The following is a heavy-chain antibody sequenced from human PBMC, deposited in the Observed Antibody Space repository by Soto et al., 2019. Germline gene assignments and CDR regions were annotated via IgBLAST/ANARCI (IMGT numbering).Heavy chain of an antibody. CDR3: AKYYDITYYYMDV. D-gene: IGHD3-9*01. CDR2: ISGSGGST. J-gene: IGHJ6*03. V-gene: IGHV3-23*01. Sequence: PGGSLRLSCAASGFTFISYAMSWVRQAPGKGLEWVSAISGSGGSTYYADSVKGRFTISRDNSKNTLYLQMNSLRAEDTAVYYCAKYYDITYYYMDVWGKGTTVTVSS. CDR1: GFTFISYA.